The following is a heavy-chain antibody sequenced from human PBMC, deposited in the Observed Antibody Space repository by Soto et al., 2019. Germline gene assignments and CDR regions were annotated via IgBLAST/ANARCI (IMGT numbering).Heavy chain of an antibody. CDR3: AGQTFTIAAASYGRSNWFDP. J-gene: IGHJ5*02. D-gene: IGHD6-25*01. V-gene: IGHV4-39*01. CDR1: GGSITSSSHF. CDR2: IYFTGNT. Sequence: ETLSLTCTVSGGSITSSSHFWGWVRQPPGKGLEWIGTIYFTGNTYYTPSLKSRLTMSIDTSKNEFSLRLNSVTAADTAVYYCAGQTFTIAAASYGRSNWFDPWGPGTLVTVSS.